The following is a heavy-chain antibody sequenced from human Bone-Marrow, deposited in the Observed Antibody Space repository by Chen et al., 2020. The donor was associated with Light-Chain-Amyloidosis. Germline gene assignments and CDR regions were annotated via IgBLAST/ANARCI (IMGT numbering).Heavy chain of an antibody. CDR3: AKQYLIGG. V-gene: IGHV3-23*01. D-gene: IGHD2-2*02. CDR2: ISESGPNT. Sequence: EVRLLESGGDLVQPGESLRLSCVASGFSFKDHAMNWVRQAPGQGLEWVSSISESGPNTDYIDSVRGRFTISRDNYNNILFLQLRSLRVEDTAVYYCAKQYLIGGWGQGTLITVSS. CDR1: GFSFKDHA. J-gene: IGHJ4*02.